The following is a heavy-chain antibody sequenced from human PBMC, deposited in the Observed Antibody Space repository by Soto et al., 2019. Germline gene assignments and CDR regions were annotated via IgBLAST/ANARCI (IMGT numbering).Heavy chain of an antibody. D-gene: IGHD6-19*01. CDR3: AHRKAVAGDVFDY. CDR2: IYWDDDK. CDR1: GFSLINFVLG. J-gene: IGHJ4*02. Sequence: QITLKESGPTLVRPTQPLTLTCTFSGFSLINFVLGVGWIRQPPGKALEWLAIIYWDDDKRHSPSLKSRLTITKDNSKNPVVLTTTHMDPVDTDTYYCAHRKAVAGDVFDYWGQGTQVTVSS. V-gene: IGHV2-5*02.